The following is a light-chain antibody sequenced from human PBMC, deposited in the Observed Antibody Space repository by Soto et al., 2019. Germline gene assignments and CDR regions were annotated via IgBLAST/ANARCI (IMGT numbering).Light chain of an antibody. J-gene: IGKJ4*01. CDR3: QQYGGSLT. CDR2: GAS. V-gene: IGKV3-20*01. CDR1: QSVGSN. Sequence: EIVVTPSPAPLSVSAGESVTLSCRTSQSVGSNVAWYQQKAGQTPRLLIYGASSRATGIPDRFSGSGSGTDFTLTISRLEPEDFALYYCQQYGGSLTFGGGTEVDIK.